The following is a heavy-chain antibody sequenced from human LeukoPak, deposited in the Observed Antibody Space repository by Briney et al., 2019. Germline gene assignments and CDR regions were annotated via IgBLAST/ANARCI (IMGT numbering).Heavy chain of an antibody. CDR3: ARQGVVPNKAGWYFDL. J-gene: IGHJ2*01. Sequence: PSETLSLTCIVSGGSMSSTDHFWGWIRQPPGEGLEWIGSFYYTGTIFYSPSLESRGTISISLKIRSVTAADTAVYYCARQGVVPNKAGWYFDLWGRGALVTVSS. V-gene: IGHV4-39*01. D-gene: IGHD3-10*01. CDR1: GGSMSSTDHF. CDR2: FYYTGTI.